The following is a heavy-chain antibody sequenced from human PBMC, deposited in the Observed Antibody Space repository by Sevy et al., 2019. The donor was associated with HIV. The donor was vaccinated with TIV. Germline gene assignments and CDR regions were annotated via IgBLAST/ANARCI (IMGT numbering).Heavy chain of an antibody. Sequence: SETLSLTWTVSGGSMSSGDYYWSWIRQPPGKGLEWIGYIYYSGSTYYNPSLKSRVTISVDTSKNQFSLKLSSVTAADTAVYYCAREGGRYSSSWPFDYWGQGTLVTVSS. D-gene: IGHD6-13*01. CDR1: GGSMSSGDYY. CDR2: IYYSGST. V-gene: IGHV4-30-4*01. J-gene: IGHJ4*02. CDR3: AREGGRYSSSWPFDY.